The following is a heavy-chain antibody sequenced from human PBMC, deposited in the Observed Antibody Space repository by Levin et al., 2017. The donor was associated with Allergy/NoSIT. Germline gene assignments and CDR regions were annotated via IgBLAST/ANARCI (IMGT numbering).Heavy chain of an antibody. CDR3: ARGSFPQWLVSGPSAEYFQH. J-gene: IGHJ1*01. CDR1: GGTFSSYA. V-gene: IGHV1-69*13. Sequence: ASVKVSCKASGGTFSSYAISWVRQAPGQGLEWMGGIIPIFGTANYAQKFQGRVTITADESTSTAYMELSSLRSEDTAVYYCARGSFPQWLVSGPSAEYFQHWGQGTLVTVSS. CDR2: IIPIFGTA. D-gene: IGHD6-19*01.